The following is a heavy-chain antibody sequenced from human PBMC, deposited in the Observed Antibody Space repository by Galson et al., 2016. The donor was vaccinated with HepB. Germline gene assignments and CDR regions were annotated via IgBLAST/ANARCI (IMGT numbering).Heavy chain of an antibody. CDR1: GGSISSSSYY. CDR3: ARDTYYYETSGPI. V-gene: IGHV4-39*07. D-gene: IGHD3-22*01. J-gene: IGHJ4*02. CDR2: IYYSGST. Sequence: ETLSLTCTVSGGSISSSSYYWGWIRQPPGKGLEWIGSIYYSGSTYYNPSLKSRVTISVDTSKNQFSLKLSSVTAADTAVYYCARDTYYYETSGPIWGQGTLVAVSS.